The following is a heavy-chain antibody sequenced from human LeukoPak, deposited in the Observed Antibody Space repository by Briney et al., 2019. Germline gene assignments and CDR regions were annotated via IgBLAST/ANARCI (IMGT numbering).Heavy chain of an antibody. Sequence: GGSLRLSCAASGFTFSSYAMSWVRQAPGKGLEWVSGISWNSGSIGYADSVKGRFTISRDNAKNSLYLQMNSLRAEDTALYYCAKDRSGGSFDYWGQGTLVTVSS. J-gene: IGHJ4*02. D-gene: IGHD3-10*01. CDR2: ISWNSGSI. CDR1: GFTFSSYA. CDR3: AKDRSGGSFDY. V-gene: IGHV3-9*01.